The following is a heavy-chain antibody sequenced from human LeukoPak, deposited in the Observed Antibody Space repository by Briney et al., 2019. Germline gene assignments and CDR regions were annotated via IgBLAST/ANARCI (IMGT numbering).Heavy chain of an antibody. J-gene: IGHJ5*02. Sequence: SETLSLTCTVSGGSINSYYWSWLRQPPGKGLEWIGYIHYSGSTNYNPSLKSRVTISVDTSKNQFSLKLGSVTAADTAVYYCARVDGSCSGGSCPSGNWFDPWGQGTLVTVSS. CDR1: GGSINSYY. D-gene: IGHD2-15*01. CDR3: ARVDGSCSGGSCPSGNWFDP. CDR2: IHYSGST. V-gene: IGHV4-59*08.